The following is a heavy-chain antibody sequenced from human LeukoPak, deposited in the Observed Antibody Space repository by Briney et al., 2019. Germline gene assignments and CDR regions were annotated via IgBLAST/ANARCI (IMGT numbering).Heavy chain of an antibody. J-gene: IGHJ6*04. CDR2: IKQDGSEK. CDR1: GVSGVTFSNYA. CDR3: ARQIQLEYYYYGMDV. Sequence: PGASLRLSCAASGVSGVTFSNYALNWVRQAPGKGLEWVANIKQDGSEKYYVDSVKGRFTISRDNAKNSLYLQMNSLRAEDTAVYYCARQIQLEYYYYGMDVWGKGTTVTVSS. V-gene: IGHV3-7*03. D-gene: IGHD5-18*01.